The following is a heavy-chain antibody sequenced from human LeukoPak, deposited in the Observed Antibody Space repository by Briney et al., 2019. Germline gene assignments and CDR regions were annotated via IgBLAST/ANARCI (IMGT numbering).Heavy chain of an antibody. CDR3: ARPRGCGSSRCNNFDY. CDR1: GFTFSSYD. Sequence: GGSLRLSCAASGFTFSSYDMHWVRQATGKGLEWVSAIGTAGDTYYPGSVKGRFTISRDNANLQMNSLRAEDTAVYYCARPRGCGSSRCNNFDYWGQGTLVTVSS. J-gene: IGHJ4*02. CDR2: IGTAGDT. D-gene: IGHD2-2*01. V-gene: IGHV3-13*01.